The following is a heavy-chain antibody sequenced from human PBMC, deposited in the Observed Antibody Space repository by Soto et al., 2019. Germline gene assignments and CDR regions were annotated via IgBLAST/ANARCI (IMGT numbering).Heavy chain of an antibody. J-gene: IGHJ4*02. V-gene: IGHV4-59*01. Sequence: LTLTCSVSGGSISGSYWSWIRQSPGKGLEWLGYVYYTGSTNYSPSLRSRVSISVDTSKNEFSLRLSSVTAADTAVYFCARSVAVPGAHIDHWGQGTQVTVSS. CDR2: VYYTGST. CDR3: ARSVAVPGAHIDH. CDR1: GGSISGSY. D-gene: IGHD6-19*01.